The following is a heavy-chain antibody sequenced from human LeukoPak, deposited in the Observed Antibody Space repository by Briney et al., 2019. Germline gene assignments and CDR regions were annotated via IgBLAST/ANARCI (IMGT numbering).Heavy chain of an antibody. J-gene: IGHJ4*02. CDR1: GYTFTSYG. CDR3: ARGSLVRSSPIGDY. Sequence: ASVKVSCKASGYTFTSYGISWVRQAPGHGLEWMGWISAYNGNTNYAQKFQGRVTMTTDTSTSTAYMELRSLRSDDTAVYYCARGSLVRSSPIGDYWGQGTLVTVSS. CDR2: ISAYNGNT. D-gene: IGHD6-13*01. V-gene: IGHV1-18*01.